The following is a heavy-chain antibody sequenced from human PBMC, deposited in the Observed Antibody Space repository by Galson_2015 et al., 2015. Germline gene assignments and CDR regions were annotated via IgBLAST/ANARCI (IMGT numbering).Heavy chain of an antibody. Sequence: SLRLSCAVSEFTFSDAWMNWVRQAPGKGLEWVGRIKTIGEGETTDYPAPVTGRFTISRDDSKNTLHLQMNSLKAEDTAVYYCATSRGSYRPNDAFDIWGQGTTVTVSS. CDR3: ATSRGSYRPNDAFDI. V-gene: IGHV3-15*01. CDR2: IKTIGEGETT. D-gene: IGHD3-16*02. CDR1: EFTFSDAW. J-gene: IGHJ3*02.